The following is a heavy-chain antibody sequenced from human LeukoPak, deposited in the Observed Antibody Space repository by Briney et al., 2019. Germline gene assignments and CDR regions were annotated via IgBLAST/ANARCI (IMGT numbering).Heavy chain of an antibody. D-gene: IGHD2-2*01. CDR1: GGSISSGSYY. V-gene: IGHV4-61*10. Sequence: SETLSLTCSVSGGSISSGSYYWSWIRQPAGKGLEWIGYIYYSGSTNYNPSLKSRVTISVDTSKNQFSLKMSSVTAADTAVYYCARGYCSSTSCAYYYYYYMDVWGKGTTVTVSS. CDR2: IYYSGST. CDR3: ARGYCSSTSCAYYYYYYMDV. J-gene: IGHJ6*03.